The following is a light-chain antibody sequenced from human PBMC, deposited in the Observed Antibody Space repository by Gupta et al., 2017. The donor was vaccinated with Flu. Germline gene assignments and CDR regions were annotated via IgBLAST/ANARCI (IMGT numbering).Light chain of an antibody. CDR1: QGISND. CDR3: LQHASYPLT. J-gene: IGKJ4*01. CDR2: AAF. Sequence: PTSLSASVGDRVTITSRASQGISNDLDWYQQKPGKAPKRLIYAAFSLQSGVPSRFSGSGSGTEFTLTISSLQPEDVATYYCLQHASYPLTFGGGTKVEIK. V-gene: IGKV1-17*01.